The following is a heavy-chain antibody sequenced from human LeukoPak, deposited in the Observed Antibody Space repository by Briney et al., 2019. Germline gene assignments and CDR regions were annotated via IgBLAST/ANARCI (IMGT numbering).Heavy chain of an antibody. CDR2: INIDGRSA. Sequence: GGSLRLSCAASGFSFSSYWMHWVRQAPGKGLLWVSRINIDGRSASYAPSVTGRFTMSRDNAKNTVYLQMNSLRDEDTAVYYCAREWDIVVVPAANNLVYYGMDVWGQGTTVTVSS. D-gene: IGHD2-2*01. CDR1: GFSFSSYW. J-gene: IGHJ6*02. V-gene: IGHV3-74*01. CDR3: AREWDIVVVPAANNLVYYGMDV.